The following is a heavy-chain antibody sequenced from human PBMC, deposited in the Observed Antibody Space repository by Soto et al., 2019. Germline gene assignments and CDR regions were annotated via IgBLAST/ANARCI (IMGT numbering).Heavy chain of an antibody. J-gene: IGHJ5*02. Sequence: SETLSLTCTVSGGSISSGGYYWSWIRQHPGKGLEWIGYIYYSGSTYYNPSLKSRVTISVDTSKNQFSLKLSSVTAADTAVYYCARSTYYDFWSGYYKGNWFDPWGQGTLVTVSS. CDR1: GGSISSGGYY. CDR2: IYYSGST. CDR3: ARSTYYDFWSGYYKGNWFDP. V-gene: IGHV4-31*03. D-gene: IGHD3-3*01.